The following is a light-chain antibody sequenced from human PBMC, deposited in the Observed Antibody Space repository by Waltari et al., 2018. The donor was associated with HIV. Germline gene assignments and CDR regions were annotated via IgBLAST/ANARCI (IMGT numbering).Light chain of an antibody. CDR1: RTVFYSSDNRNY. J-gene: IGKJ4*01. V-gene: IGKV4-1*01. CDR2: WAS. CDR3: QQYFSVPPT. Sequence: DIVMTQSPDSLAVSLGERATINCTSSRTVFYSSDNRNYLVWYLQSPGQSPKVLIFWASTRAYGVPARFSGSGSGTDFSLTLSSLQADDVGIYYCQQYFSVPPTFGGGTKVEI.